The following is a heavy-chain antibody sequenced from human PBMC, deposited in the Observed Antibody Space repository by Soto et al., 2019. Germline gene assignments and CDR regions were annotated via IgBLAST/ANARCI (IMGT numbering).Heavy chain of an antibody. V-gene: IGHV3-11*01. J-gene: IGHJ4*02. Sequence: GGSLRLSCAASGFTLSDYYMSWIRQAPGKGLEWVSHISGSGNTIDYADSVKGRFTISRDNAKNSLYLQMNSLRDDDTAVFYCARGRYALDYWGQGTRVTVSS. CDR1: GFTLSDYY. CDR3: ARGRYALDY. D-gene: IGHD3-16*01. CDR2: ISGSGNTI.